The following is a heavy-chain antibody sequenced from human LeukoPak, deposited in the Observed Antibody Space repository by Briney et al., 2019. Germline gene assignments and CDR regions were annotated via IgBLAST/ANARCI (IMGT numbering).Heavy chain of an antibody. D-gene: IGHD2-2*01. Sequence: PSETLSLTCTVSGGSISSYYWSWIRQPPGKGLEWIGYIYYSGSTNYNPSLKSRVTISVDKSKNQFSLKLSSVTAADTAVYYCARGMPGGGVPAAPLDYWGQGTLVTVSS. CDR2: IYYSGST. CDR3: ARGMPGGGVPAAPLDY. V-gene: IGHV4-59*12. J-gene: IGHJ4*02. CDR1: GGSISSYY.